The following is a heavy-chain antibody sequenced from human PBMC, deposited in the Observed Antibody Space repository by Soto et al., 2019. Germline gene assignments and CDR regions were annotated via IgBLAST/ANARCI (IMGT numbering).Heavy chain of an antibody. D-gene: IGHD6-13*01. CDR1: GYTFTSYG. V-gene: IGHV1-18*01. CDR3: ARDVLAAAGKNYYYYGMDV. CDR2: ISAYNGNT. Sequence: QVQLVQSGAEVKKPGASVKVSCKASGYTFTSYGISWVRQAPGQGLEWMGWISAYNGNTNYAQKLQGRVTMTTDTXXSXAXXELRSRRSDDTAVYYCARDVLAAAGKNYYYYGMDVWGQGTTVTVSS. J-gene: IGHJ6*02.